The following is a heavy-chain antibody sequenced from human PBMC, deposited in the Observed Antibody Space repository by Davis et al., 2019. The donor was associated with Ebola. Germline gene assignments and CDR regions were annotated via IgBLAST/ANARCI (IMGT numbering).Heavy chain of an antibody. V-gene: IGHV1-18*01. CDR3: ARDSGIPYYYGMDV. CDR1: GYTFTSYG. CDR2: ISAYNGNT. Sequence: ASVKVSCKASGYTFTSYGISWVRQAPGQGLEWMGWISAYNGNTNYAQKLQGRVTMTTDTSTSTAYMELRSLRSDDTAVYYCARDSGIPYYYGMDVWGQGTTVTVSS. D-gene: IGHD1-26*01. J-gene: IGHJ6*02.